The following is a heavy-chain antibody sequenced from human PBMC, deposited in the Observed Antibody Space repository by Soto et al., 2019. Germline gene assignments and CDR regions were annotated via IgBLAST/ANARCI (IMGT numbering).Heavy chain of an antibody. CDR3: ARISYGYSGYYYFDY. CDR1: GFSLSTSGMC. D-gene: IGHD5-12*01. CDR2: IDWDDDK. V-gene: IGHV2-70*01. Sequence: SGPTLVNPTQTLTLTCTFSGFSLSTSGMCVSWIRQPPGKALEWLALIDWDDDKYYSTSLKTRLTISKDTSKNQVVLTMTNMDPVDTATYYCARISYGYSGYYYFDYWGQGTLVTVSS. J-gene: IGHJ4*02.